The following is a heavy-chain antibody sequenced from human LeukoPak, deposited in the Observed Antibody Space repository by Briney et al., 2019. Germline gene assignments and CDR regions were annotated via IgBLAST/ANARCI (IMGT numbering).Heavy chain of an antibody. CDR3: ARVKRDGYNKILNFDY. CDR1: GGSISSYY. V-gene: IGHV4-59*01. D-gene: IGHD5-24*01. Sequence: SETLSPTCTVSGGSISSYYWSWIRQPPGKGLEWIGYIYYSGSTNYNPSLKSRVTISVDTSKNQFSLKLSSVTAADTAVYYCARVKRDGYNKILNFDYWGQGTLVTVSS. J-gene: IGHJ4*02. CDR2: IYYSGST.